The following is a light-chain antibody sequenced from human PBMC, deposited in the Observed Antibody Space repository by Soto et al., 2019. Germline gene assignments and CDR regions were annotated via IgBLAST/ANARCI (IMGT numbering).Light chain of an antibody. V-gene: IGKV1-5*01. J-gene: IGKJ1*01. CDR3: LQYDSDSWT. CDR2: DVS. CDR1: RSISDW. Sequence: DIQMTQSPSTLSTSGGDRVTITCRARRSISDWLAWYQQKPGKAPRLLIFDVSTLNSGVPSRFSGGVSGTEFTLTISRLQPDEVATYYCLQYDSDSWTFVQGTKGEIK.